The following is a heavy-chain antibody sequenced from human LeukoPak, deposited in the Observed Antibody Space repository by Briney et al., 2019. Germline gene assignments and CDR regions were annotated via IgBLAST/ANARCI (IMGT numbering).Heavy chain of an antibody. CDR3: ARDPRHGMDV. CDR1: GFTFSSYS. CDR2: ISSSSSTI. J-gene: IGHJ6*02. Sequence: PGGSLRLSCAASGFTFSSYSMNWVRQAPGKGLEWVSYISSSSSTIYYADSVKGRFTISRDNAKNSLYLQMNSLRAEDTAVYYCARDPRHGMDVWGQGTTVTVSS. V-gene: IGHV3-48*04.